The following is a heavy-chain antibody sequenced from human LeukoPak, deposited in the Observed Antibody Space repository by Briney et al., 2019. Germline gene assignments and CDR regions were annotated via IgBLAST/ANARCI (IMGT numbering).Heavy chain of an antibody. CDR2: TYYSGST. D-gene: IGHD3-16*01. V-gene: IGHV4-59*01. J-gene: IGHJ4*02. CDR1: GGSSSSYY. CDR3: ARGWGYFDY. Sequence: SVTLSFTCTGAGGSSSSYYWSWIRQPPGHGLKGSGNTYYSGSTNDNPSLKSRVTISVDTSRKQFSLQLSPVTAADTAVYYGARGWGYFDYWRQGTLVTVCS.